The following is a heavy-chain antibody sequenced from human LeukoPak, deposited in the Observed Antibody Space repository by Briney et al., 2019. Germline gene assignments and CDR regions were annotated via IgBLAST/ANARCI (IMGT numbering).Heavy chain of an antibody. CDR3: GRGDPDY. D-gene: IGHD3-10*01. V-gene: IGHV3-9*01. CDR1: GFTFDDYA. CDR2: ISWNSGSI. J-gene: IGHJ4*02. Sequence: GRSLRLSCAASGFTFDDYAMHWVRQAPGKGLEWVSGISWNSGSIGYADSVKGRFTISRDNAKNSLYLQMNSLRVEDTAIYYCGRGDPDYWGQGTLVTVPS.